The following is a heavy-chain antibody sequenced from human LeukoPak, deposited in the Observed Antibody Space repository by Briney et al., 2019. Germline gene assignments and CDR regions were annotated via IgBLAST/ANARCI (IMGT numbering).Heavy chain of an antibody. Sequence: ASLRVSSEASGYTFTIYDINWVRQTPGEGLERMGWMNPNSGNTGYAQKFQGRVTMTRNTSISTAYMELSSLRSEDTAVYYCATRYRYYYYYGMDVWGQGTTVTVSS. CDR2: MNPNSGNT. V-gene: IGHV1-8*01. D-gene: IGHD2-2*01. J-gene: IGHJ6*02. CDR3: ATRYRYYYYYGMDV. CDR1: GYTFTIYD.